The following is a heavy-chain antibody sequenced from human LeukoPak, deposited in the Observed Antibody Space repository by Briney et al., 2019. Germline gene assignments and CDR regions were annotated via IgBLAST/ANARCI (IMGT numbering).Heavy chain of an antibody. CDR3: ARGRPARRSGYYGHY. D-gene: IGHD3-22*01. CDR2: ISAYNGNT. J-gene: IGHJ4*02. CDR1: GYTFTSYG. Sequence: ASVKVSCKASGYTFTSYGISWVRQAPGQGLEWMGWISAYNGNTNYAQKLQGRVTMTRNTSISTAYMELSSLRSEDTAVYYCARGRPARRSGYYGHYWGQGTLVTVSS. V-gene: IGHV1-18*01.